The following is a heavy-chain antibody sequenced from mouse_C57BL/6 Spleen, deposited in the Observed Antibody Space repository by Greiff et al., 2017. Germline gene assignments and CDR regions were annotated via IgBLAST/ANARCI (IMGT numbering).Heavy chain of an antibody. V-gene: IGHV1-55*01. CDR2: IYPGSGST. CDR3: AIFYYDYPYYAMDY. J-gene: IGHJ4*01. CDR1: GYTFTSYW. D-gene: IGHD2-4*01. Sequence: QVQLQQPGAELVKPGASVKMSCKASGYTFTSYWITWVKQRPGQGLEWIGDIYPGSGSTNYNEKFKSKATLPVDTSSSTAYMQLSSLTSEDSAVYYCAIFYYDYPYYAMDYGGQGTSVTVSS.